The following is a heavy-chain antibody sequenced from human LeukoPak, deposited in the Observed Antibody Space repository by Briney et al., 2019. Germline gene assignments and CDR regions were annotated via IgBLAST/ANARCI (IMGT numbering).Heavy chain of an antibody. Sequence: GGSLRLSCSASGFTFSSYAMHWVRQAPGKGLVWVSRINSHGSETNYADSVKGRFTVSRDNDKNTLYLQMNSLRAEDTAVYYCARIEDYYNSGGYFWYFDLWGRGTLVTVSS. D-gene: IGHD3-10*01. CDR1: GFTFSSYA. J-gene: IGHJ2*01. V-gene: IGHV3-74*01. CDR2: INSHGSET. CDR3: ARIEDYYNSGGYFWYFDL.